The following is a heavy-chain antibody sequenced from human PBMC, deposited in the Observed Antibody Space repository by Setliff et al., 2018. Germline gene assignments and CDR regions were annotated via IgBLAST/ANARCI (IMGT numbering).Heavy chain of an antibody. CDR2: IWDDGVKK. CDR3: ARMSGFLYMDV. D-gene: IGHD3-3*01. J-gene: IGHJ6*03. V-gene: IGHV3-33*08. CDR1: GFTFSTYR. Sequence: GGSLRLSCAASGFTFSTYRMHWVRQAPGKGLEWVAVIWDDGVKKYHADSVKGRFTISRDDSKNTVYLQMNNLRAEDTAVYYCARMSGFLYMDVWGKGTTVTVSS.